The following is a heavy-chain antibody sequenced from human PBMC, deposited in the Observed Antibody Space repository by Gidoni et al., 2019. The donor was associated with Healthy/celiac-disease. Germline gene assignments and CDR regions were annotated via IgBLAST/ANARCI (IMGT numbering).Heavy chain of an antibody. J-gene: IGHJ3*02. CDR1: GYTFTSYG. Sequence: QVQLVQSGAEVKKPGASVKVSCKASGYTFTSYGISWVRQAPGQGLEWMGWISAYNSNTNYAQKLQGRVTMTTDTSTSTASMELRSLRSDDTAVYYCARDRTGGTTVVTDAFDIWGQGTMVTVSS. CDR3: ARDRTGGTTVVTDAFDI. CDR2: ISAYNSNT. D-gene: IGHD4-17*01. V-gene: IGHV1-18*01.